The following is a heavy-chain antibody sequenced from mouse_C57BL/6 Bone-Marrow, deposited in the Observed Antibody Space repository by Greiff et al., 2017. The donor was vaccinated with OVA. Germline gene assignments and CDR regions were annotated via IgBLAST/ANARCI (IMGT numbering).Heavy chain of an antibody. CDR2: ISNLAYSI. Sequence: EVKVVESGGGLVQPGGSLKLSCAASGFTFSDYGMAWVRQAPRKGPEWVAFISNLAYSIYYADTVTGRFTISRENAKNTLYLELSSLRSEDTAMYYCARHGLTRGYFEVWGTGTTVTVSS. J-gene: IGHJ1*03. D-gene: IGHD3-1*01. CDR3: ARHGLTRGYFEV. V-gene: IGHV5-15*01. CDR1: GFTFSDYG.